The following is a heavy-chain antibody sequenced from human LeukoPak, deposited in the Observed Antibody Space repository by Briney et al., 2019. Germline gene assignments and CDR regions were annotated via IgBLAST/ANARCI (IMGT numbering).Heavy chain of an antibody. CDR1: GGSISSSSYY. CDR3: ARRSMVRGVIIADY. Sequence: PSETLSLTCTVSGGSISSSSYYWGWTRQPPGKGLEWIGSIYYSGSTYYNPSLKSRVTISVDTSKNQFSLKLSSVTAADTAVYYCARRSMVRGVIIADYWGQGTLVTVSS. V-gene: IGHV4-39*01. CDR2: IYYSGST. D-gene: IGHD3-10*01. J-gene: IGHJ4*02.